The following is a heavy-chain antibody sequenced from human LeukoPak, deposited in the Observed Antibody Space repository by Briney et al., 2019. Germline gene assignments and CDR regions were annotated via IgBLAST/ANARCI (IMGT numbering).Heavy chain of an antibody. CDR3: AKLLTAWYYYGMDV. CDR1: GFTFSSYV. Sequence: GGSLRLSCAASGFTFSSYVMSWVRQAPGKGLEWVSVISGSGDSTYYADSVKGRFTISRDNSKNTLYLQMNSLRAEDTAVYYCAKLLTAWYYYGMDVWGKGTTVPVSS. J-gene: IGHJ6*04. CDR2: ISGSGDST. V-gene: IGHV3-23*01.